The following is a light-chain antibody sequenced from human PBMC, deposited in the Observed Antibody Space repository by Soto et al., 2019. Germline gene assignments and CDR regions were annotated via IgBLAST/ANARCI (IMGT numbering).Light chain of an antibody. CDR1: QSISKW. CDR3: QQYDNLRWT. V-gene: IGKV1-33*01. J-gene: IGKJ1*01. CDR2: DAS. Sequence: DIRMTHSPSTLPAPVGDRVTTTCRASQSISKWLAWYKQKXGTAPKXXIYDASNLETGVPSRFSGSGSGTDFTFTISSLHPEDIETYYCQQYDNLRWTFGQGTKVDIK.